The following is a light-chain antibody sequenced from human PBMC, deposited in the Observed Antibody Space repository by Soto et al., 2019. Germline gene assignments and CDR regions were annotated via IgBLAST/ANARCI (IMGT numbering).Light chain of an antibody. V-gene: IGKV3-20*01. CDR2: GAS. CDR3: QQYGSSGT. Sequence: DIVLTQSPGTLSLSPGDRATLSCRASQSVSNNYLAWYQQQPREAPSLLIYGASNRATGIPDWFSGSGAGTDFTLTSSRLEPEDFAVYYCQQYGSSGTFGQGTKVDIK. CDR1: QSVSNNY. J-gene: IGKJ1*01.